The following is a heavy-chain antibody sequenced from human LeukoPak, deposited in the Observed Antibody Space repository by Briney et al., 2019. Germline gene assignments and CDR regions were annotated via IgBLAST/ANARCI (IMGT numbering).Heavy chain of an antibody. CDR2: INHSGST. CDR3: TKLGDL. Sequence: SETLSLTCAVYGVSFSAYYWSWIRQPPGKGLEWIGEINHSGSTNYIPSLKSRVTISVDTSKNQFSLKLSSVTAADTAVYYCTKLGDLWGQGTLVTVSS. D-gene: IGHD6-13*01. CDR1: GVSFSAYY. J-gene: IGHJ5*02. V-gene: IGHV4-34*01.